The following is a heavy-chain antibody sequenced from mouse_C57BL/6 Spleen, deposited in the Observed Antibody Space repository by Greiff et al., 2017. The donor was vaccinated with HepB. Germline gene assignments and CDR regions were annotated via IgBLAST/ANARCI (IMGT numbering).Heavy chain of an antibody. J-gene: IGHJ2*01. CDR2: IDPSDSYT. V-gene: IGHV1-69*01. CDR1: GYTFTSYW. D-gene: IGHD4-1*01. Sequence: QVQLQQPGAELVMPGASVKLSCKASGYTFTSYWMHWVKQRPGQGLEWIGEIDPSDSYTNYNQKFKGKSTLTVDKSSSTAYMQLSSLTSEDSAVYYCARSSAGTGGYYFDYWGQGTTLTVSS. CDR3: ARSSAGTGGYYFDY.